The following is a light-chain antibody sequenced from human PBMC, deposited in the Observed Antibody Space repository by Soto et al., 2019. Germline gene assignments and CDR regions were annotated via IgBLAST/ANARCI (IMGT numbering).Light chain of an antibody. Sequence: QSVLTQPPSVSGAPGQRVTISCTGSSSNIGAGYEVHWYQQLPRAAPKLLIYGNSNRPSGVPDRFSGSKSGTSASLAITGLQAEDEADYYCPSYDSSLSGYVFGTGTKLTVL. CDR1: SSNIGAGYE. V-gene: IGLV1-40*01. CDR2: GNS. CDR3: PSYDSSLSGYV. J-gene: IGLJ1*01.